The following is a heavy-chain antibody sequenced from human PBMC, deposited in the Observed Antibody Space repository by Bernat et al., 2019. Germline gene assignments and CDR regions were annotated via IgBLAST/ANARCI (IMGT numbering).Heavy chain of an antibody. D-gene: IGHD2-8*02. J-gene: IGHJ6*03. Sequence: EVQLLESGGGLVQPGGSLRLSCAASGFTFSSYAMSWVRQAPGKGLEWVSAISGSGGSTYYADSVKGRFTISRDNSKNTLYLQMNSLRAEDTAVYYCAKFDGCTGGVCYTGYYYYYMDVWGQGTTVTVSS. V-gene: IGHV3-23*01. CDR2: ISGSGGST. CDR1: GFTFSSYA. CDR3: AKFDGCTGGVCYTGYYYYYMDV.